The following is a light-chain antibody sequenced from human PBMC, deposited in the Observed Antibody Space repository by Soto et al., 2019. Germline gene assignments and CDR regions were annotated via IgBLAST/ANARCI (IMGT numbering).Light chain of an antibody. J-gene: IGKJ4*01. CDR1: QTIGVY. CDR3: QKYNSAPLT. CDR2: AAS. Sequence: DLQVTQSQSSMSAYLGDRVTITCRANQTIGVYLAWFQQQPGKVPELLIYAASALQSGVPSRFSGSGSGTDFTLNSRILQPEDIATYYFQKYNSAPLTFGGGTKVEI. V-gene: IGKV1-27*01.